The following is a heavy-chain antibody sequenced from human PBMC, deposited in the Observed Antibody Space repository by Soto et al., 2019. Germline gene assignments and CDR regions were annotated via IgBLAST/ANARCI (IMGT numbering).Heavy chain of an antibody. Sequence: GSLRLSCAASGFTFSSYAMNWVRQAPGKGLEWVSAISGSGGTTYYADSVKGRFTISRDNSKNTLYLQMNSLRAEDTAVYYCAKGSGSSGFFGFDYWGQGTLVTVSS. CDR1: GFTFSSYA. V-gene: IGHV3-23*01. D-gene: IGHD5-12*01. CDR3: AKGSGSSGFFGFDY. CDR2: ISGSGGTT. J-gene: IGHJ4*02.